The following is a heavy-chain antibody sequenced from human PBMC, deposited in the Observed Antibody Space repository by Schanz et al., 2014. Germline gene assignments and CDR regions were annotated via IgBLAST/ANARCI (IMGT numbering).Heavy chain of an antibody. D-gene: IGHD5-18*01. J-gene: IGHJ4*02. Sequence: EVQLVEYGGGLVQPGGSLRLSCAASGFTFNNYTMGWVRQAPGKGLEWVSALSGGADRIYYANSVKGRFTVATDNAKTSLSMHMNIHRVNVQTAYFCASETATHINASGPDVCFDYWGQGTLVTVSS. CDR1: GFTFNNYT. CDR3: ASETATHINASGPDVCFDY. V-gene: IGHV3-23*04. CDR2: LSGGADRI.